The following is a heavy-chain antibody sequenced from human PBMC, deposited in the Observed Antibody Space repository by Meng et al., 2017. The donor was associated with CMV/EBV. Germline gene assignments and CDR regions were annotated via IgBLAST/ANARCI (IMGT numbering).Heavy chain of an antibody. D-gene: IGHD3-22*01. CDR1: GYTFTSYD. J-gene: IGHJ6*02. CDR2: MNPNSGNT. Sequence: ASVKVSCKASGYTFTSYDINWVRQATGQGLEWMGWMNPNSGNTGYAQKFQGRVTMTRNTSISTAYMELSSLRSEDTAVYYCARGPRLRRLFPPPRPYYYHYGMDVWGQGTTVTVSS. CDR3: ARGPRLRRLFPPPRPYYYHYGMDV. V-gene: IGHV1-8*01.